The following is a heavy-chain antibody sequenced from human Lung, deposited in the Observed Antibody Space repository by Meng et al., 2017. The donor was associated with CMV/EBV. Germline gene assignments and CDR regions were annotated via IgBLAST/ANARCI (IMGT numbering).Heavy chain of an antibody. CDR3: ARGYTGGELAAAFDI. V-gene: IGHV3-21*01. J-gene: IGHJ3*02. CDR1: GFTFSGYS. CDR2: ISISRAYM. D-gene: IGHD3-16*01. Sequence: GGSXRLXCAASGFTFSGYSMHWVRQAPGKGLEWVSSISISRAYMLYADSVKGRFTISRDNAKNSLYLQINSLRAEDTAVYYCARGYTGGELAAAFDIWGPEXMVTVSS.